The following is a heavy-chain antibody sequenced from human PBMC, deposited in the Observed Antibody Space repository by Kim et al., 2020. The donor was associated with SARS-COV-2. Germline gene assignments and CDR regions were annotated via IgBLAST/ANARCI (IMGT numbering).Heavy chain of an antibody. V-gene: IGHV4-39*07. D-gene: IGHD6-6*01. Sequence: SETLSLTCTVSGGSISSSSYYWGWIRQPPGKGLEWIGSIYYRGSTYYNPYLKSRVTISVDTSKNQFSLKLSSVTAADTAVYYCARAPRGYSSSYPRQGWFDPWGQGTLVTVSS. CDR1: GGSISSSSYY. J-gene: IGHJ5*02. CDR2: IYYRGST. CDR3: ARAPRGYSSSYPRQGWFDP.